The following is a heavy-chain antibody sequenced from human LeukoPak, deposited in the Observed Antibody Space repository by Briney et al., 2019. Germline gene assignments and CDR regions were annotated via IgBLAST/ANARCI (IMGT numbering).Heavy chain of an antibody. CDR3: ARTSYYDSSGYYFGWFDP. D-gene: IGHD3-22*01. Sequence: SETLSLTCTVSGGSISSYYWSWIRQPPGKGLEWIGYIYYSGSTNYNPSLKSRVTISVDTSKNQFSLKLSSVTAADTAVYYCARTSYYDSSGYYFGWFDPWGQGTLVTVSS. V-gene: IGHV4-59*01. CDR2: IYYSGST. J-gene: IGHJ5*02. CDR1: GGSISSYY.